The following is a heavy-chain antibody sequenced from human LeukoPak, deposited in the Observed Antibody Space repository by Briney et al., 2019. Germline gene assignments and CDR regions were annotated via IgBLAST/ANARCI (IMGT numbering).Heavy chain of an antibody. CDR3: ARDSRDCSSTSCYARGGDFDY. Sequence: GGSLRLSCAASGFTFSSYAMHWVRQAPGKGLEWVAVISYDGSNKYYADSAKGRFTISRDNSKNTLYLQMNSLRAEDTAVYYCARDSRDCSSTSCYARGGDFDYWGQGTLVTVSS. J-gene: IGHJ4*02. CDR1: GFTFSSYA. D-gene: IGHD2-2*01. V-gene: IGHV3-30*19. CDR2: ISYDGSNK.